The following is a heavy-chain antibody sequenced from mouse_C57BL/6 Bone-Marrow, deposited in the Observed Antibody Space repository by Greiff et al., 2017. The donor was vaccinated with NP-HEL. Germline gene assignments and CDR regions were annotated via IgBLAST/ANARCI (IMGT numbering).Heavy chain of an antibody. D-gene: IGHD1-1*01. CDR2: INPNNGGT. CDR3: ARALYYYGSSYPYAMDY. V-gene: IGHV1-18*01. Sequence: EVQLQQSGPELVKPGASVKIPCKASGYTFTDYNMDWVKQSHGKSLEWIGDINPNNGGTIYNQKFKGKATLTVDKSSSTAYMELRSLTSEDTAVYYCARALYYYGSSYPYAMDYWGQGTSVTVSS. J-gene: IGHJ4*01. CDR1: GYTFTDYN.